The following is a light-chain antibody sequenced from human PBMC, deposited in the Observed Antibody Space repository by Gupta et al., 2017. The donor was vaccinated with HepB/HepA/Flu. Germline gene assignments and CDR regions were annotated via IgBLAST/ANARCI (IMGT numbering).Light chain of an antibody. J-gene: IGKJ1*01. CDR1: RSIGTY. CDR2: AAS. V-gene: IGKV1-39*01. Sequence: DIQMTQSPSSLSASIGDRVTITCRASRSIGTYLNWYQQKPGKAPNLLIYAASSLQSGVPSRFSGSGSGTDFTLTSRGRQPEDFETYYCQQTSSRTFGQGTKVEIK. CDR3: QQTSSRT.